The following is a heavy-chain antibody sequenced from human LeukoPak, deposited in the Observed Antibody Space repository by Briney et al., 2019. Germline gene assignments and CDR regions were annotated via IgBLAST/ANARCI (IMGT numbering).Heavy chain of an antibody. J-gene: IGHJ4*02. CDR2: IKQDGSEK. D-gene: IGHD6-13*01. Sequence: GGSLRLSLAASGFTFSTYWLSWVRKAPGKGLEWVSNIKQDGSEKYYTHSVKGRFTISRDNAKHTLYLQKNTLRDEDAAMYYCARESAGNDYWGQGTLVTVSS. V-gene: IGHV3-7*01. CDR1: GFTFSTYW. CDR3: ARESAGNDY.